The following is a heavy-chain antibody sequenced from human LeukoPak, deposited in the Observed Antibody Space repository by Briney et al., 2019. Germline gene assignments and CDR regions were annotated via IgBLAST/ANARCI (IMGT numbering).Heavy chain of an antibody. CDR1: DGSISSYY. CDR2: IHYTGST. D-gene: IGHD3-10*01. Sequence: SETLSLTSTVSDGSISSYYWSWIRQSPGKGLECIGYIHYTGSTNYNPSLKSRVTISVETSKNQFSLKLKSVTAADTAVYYCARGGYYGSGNDFRFDPWGQGTLVTVSS. CDR3: ARGGYYGSGNDFRFDP. V-gene: IGHV4-59*01. J-gene: IGHJ5*02.